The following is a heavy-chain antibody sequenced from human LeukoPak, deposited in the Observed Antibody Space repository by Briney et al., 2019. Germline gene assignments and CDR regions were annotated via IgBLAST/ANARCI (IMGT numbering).Heavy chain of an antibody. D-gene: IGHD6-19*01. CDR3: ARDRSGWYKDAFDI. CDR1: GFSFSSHG. Sequence: PGGSLRLSCAASGFSFSSHGMHWVRQGPGKGLEWEAFISYDGRNKYYGDSVKGRFTISRDNAKNTLYLQMNNLTVEDTALYYCARDRSGWYKDAFDIWGQGTMVTASS. V-gene: IGHV3-30*03. CDR2: ISYDGRNK. J-gene: IGHJ3*02.